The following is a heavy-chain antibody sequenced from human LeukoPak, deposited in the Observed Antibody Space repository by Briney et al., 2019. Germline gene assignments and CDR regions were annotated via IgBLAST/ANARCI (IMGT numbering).Heavy chain of an antibody. CDR1: GGSINSYY. D-gene: IGHD1-26*01. CDR2: IYYSGST. CDR3: ARVSVAATRGDAFAI. Sequence: PSETLSLTCTVSGGSINSYYWSWIRQPPGKGLEWIGYIYYSGSTNYNPSLKTRVTIPVDPSNNQCSPKLSSVPAADTAVYYCARVSVAATRGDAFAIWGQGTMVTVSS. V-gene: IGHV4-59*01. J-gene: IGHJ3*02.